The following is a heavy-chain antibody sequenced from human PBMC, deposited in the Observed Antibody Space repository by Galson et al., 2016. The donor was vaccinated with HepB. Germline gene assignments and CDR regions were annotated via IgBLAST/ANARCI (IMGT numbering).Heavy chain of an antibody. V-gene: IGHV5-51*01. CDR1: GYNFNSYW. D-gene: IGHD5-18*01. CDR2: IYPGDSDT. CDR3: ARKDRYSYSYLY. Sequence: QSGGEVKKPGESLKISCQASGYNFNSYWIVWVRQMPGKGLEWMGIIYPGDSDTRYSTSFQGQVTISADKSISTAYLQWSSLKASDTAMYYCARKDRYSYSYLYWGQGTLVTVSS. J-gene: IGHJ4*02.